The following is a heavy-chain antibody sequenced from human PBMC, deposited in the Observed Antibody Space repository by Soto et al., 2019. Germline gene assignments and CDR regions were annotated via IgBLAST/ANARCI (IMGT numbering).Heavy chain of an antibody. J-gene: IGHJ4*02. CDR3: ARQLGQYYFDY. CDR2: IYQSGTT. V-gene: IGHV4-4*02. CDR1: GGSISSSNW. Sequence: SETLSLTCAVSGGSISSSNWWSWVRQPPGKGLEWIGEIYQSGTTNYNPSLKSRVAISVDKSKNQFSLNLISVTAADTAGYYCARQLGQYYFDYWGQGALVTVSS. D-gene: IGHD7-27*01.